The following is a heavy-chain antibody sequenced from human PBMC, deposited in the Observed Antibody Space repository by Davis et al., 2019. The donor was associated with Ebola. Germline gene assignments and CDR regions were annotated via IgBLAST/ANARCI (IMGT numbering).Heavy chain of an antibody. V-gene: IGHV3-73*01. J-gene: IGHJ6*04. CDR1: GFTFSSYA. CDR2: IRSKANSYAT. Sequence: GESLKISCAASGFTFSSYAMHWVRQASGKGLEWVGRIRSKANSYATAYAASVKGRFTISRDDSKNTAYLQMNSLKTEDTAVYYCARGHSSGWPHYYYGMDVWGKGTTVTVSS. D-gene: IGHD6-19*01. CDR3: ARGHSSGWPHYYYGMDV.